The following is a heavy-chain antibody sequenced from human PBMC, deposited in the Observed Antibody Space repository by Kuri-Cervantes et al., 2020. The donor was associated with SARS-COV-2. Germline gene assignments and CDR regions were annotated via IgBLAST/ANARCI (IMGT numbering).Heavy chain of an antibody. CDR2: IYPGDSDT. V-gene: IGHV5-51*01. CDR3: ATTRHIVVVPAAITSWFDP. Sequence: GGSLRLSGKGSGYSSTSYWIGWVRQMPGKGLDWMGIIYPGDSDTRYSPSFQGQVTISADKSISTAYLQWSSLKASDTAMYYFATTRHIVVVPAAITSWFDPWGRGTLVTGSS. D-gene: IGHD2-2*01. J-gene: IGHJ5*02. CDR1: GYSSTSYW.